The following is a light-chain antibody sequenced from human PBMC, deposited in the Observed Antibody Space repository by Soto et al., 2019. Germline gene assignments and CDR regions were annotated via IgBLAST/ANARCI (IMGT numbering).Light chain of an antibody. CDR3: QQYNNWPVA. J-gene: IGKJ1*01. CDR2: DAS. CDR1: QSVTSN. V-gene: IGKV3-15*01. Sequence: EIVMTQSPATLSVSPGDRAILFCRASQSVTSNLAWYQQKPGQAPRLLISDASTRATGIPARFIGTGSGTEFTLTISSLQSEDLAVYYCQQYNNWPVAFGQGTKVES.